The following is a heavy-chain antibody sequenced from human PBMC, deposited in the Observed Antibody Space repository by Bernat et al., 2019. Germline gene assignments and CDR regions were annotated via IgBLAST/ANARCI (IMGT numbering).Heavy chain of an antibody. V-gene: IGHV6-1*01. J-gene: IGHJ4*02. CDR2: TYSRSKWYN. CDR1: GDSVSSNNAA. CDR3: ARGSVAMPDTPSYYFDY. Sequence: QVQLQQSGPGLVKPSQTLSLTCAISGDSVSSNNAAWNWIRQSPSRGLEWLGRTYSRSKWYNDYAVSVRSRITISPDTSKNQFSLHLNSVTPEDTAVYYCARGSVAMPDTPSYYFDYWGQGTLVTVSS. D-gene: IGHD6-19*01.